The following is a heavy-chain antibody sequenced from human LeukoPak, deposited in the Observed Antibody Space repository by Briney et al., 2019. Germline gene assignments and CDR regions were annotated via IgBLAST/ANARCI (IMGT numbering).Heavy chain of an antibody. CDR1: GYTFTGYY. V-gene: IGHV1-2*02. Sequence: ASVKVSCKASGYTFTGYYMHWVRQAPGQGLEWMGWINPNSGGTNYAQKFQGRVTMTRDTSISTAYMDLSRLRSDDTAVYYCTKDQGIAVAGTDWGQGKMVNVSS. D-gene: IGHD6-19*01. CDR2: INPNSGGT. J-gene: IGHJ3*01. CDR3: TKDQGIAVAGTD.